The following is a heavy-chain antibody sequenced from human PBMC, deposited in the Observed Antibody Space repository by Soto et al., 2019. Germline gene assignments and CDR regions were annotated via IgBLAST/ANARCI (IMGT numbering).Heavy chain of an antibody. Sequence: ASVKVSCKASGYTFTSYYMHWVRQAPGQGLEWMGIINPSGGSTSYAQKFQGRVTMTRDTSTSTVYMELSSLRSDDTAVYYCAIDVLTGYYSSQITTDYLGQATLITFPQ. J-gene: IGHJ4*02. CDR3: AIDVLTGYYSSQITTDY. CDR2: INPSGGST. CDR1: GYTFTSYY. V-gene: IGHV1-46*03. D-gene: IGHD3-9*01.